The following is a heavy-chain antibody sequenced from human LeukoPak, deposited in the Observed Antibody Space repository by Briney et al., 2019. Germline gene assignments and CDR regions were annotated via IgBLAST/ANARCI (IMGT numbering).Heavy chain of an antibody. Sequence: SETQSLTCTVSGGSINSYYWSWIRQPPGKGLEWIGRIYTSGTTHYNPSLKSRVTMSVDTSKNQFSLKLSSVTAADTAVYYCARLSTVTTSFDYWGQGTLVTVSS. V-gene: IGHV4-4*07. J-gene: IGHJ4*02. CDR3: ARLSTVTTSFDY. CDR2: IYTSGTT. D-gene: IGHD4-17*01. CDR1: GGSINSYY.